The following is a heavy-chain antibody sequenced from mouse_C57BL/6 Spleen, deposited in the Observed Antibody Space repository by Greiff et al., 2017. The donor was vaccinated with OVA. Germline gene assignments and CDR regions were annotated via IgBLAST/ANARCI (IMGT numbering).Heavy chain of an antibody. Sequence: VQLQQPGAELVMPGASVKLSCKASGYTFTSYWMHWVKQRPGQGLEWIGEIDPSDSSTNYNQKFKGKSTLTVDKSSSTAYMQLSSLTSEDSAVYYCARVGDGVYYYAMDYWGQGTSVTVSS. V-gene: IGHV1-69*01. CDR1: GYTFTSYW. CDR2: IDPSDSST. J-gene: IGHJ4*01. D-gene: IGHD3-3*01. CDR3: ARVGDGVYYYAMDY.